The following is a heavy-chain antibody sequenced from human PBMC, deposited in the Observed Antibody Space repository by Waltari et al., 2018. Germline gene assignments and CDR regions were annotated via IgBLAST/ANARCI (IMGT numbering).Heavy chain of an antibody. D-gene: IGHD3-10*01. CDR3: ARAVFIIQVDAFDI. V-gene: IGHV4-59*01. CDR2: IYYSGST. J-gene: IGHJ3*02. Sequence: QVQLQESGPGLVKPSETLSLTCTVSGGSISSYYWSWIRQPPGKGLEWIGYIYYSGSTNYNPSLKSRVTISVDTSISTAYMELSRLRSDDTAVYYCARAVFIIQVDAFDIWGQGTMVTVSS. CDR1: GGSISSYY.